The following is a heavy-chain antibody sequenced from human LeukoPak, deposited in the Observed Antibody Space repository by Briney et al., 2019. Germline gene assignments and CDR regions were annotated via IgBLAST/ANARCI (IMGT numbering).Heavy chain of an antibody. J-gene: IGHJ4*02. CDR3: AKASVATAVLFDS. CDR1: GGSISYNY. D-gene: IGHD5-12*01. CDR2: MSNTGIT. Sequence: SETLPLTCTVSGGSISYNYWSWIRQPPGQGLEWIGYMSNTGITKYNPSLKSRVTISADTSKNQFSLNLKSVTAADTAVYYCAKASVATAVLFDSWGQGTLVAVSS. V-gene: IGHV4-59*01.